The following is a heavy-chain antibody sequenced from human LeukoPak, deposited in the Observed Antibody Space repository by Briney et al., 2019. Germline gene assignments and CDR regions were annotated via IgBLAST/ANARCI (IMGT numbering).Heavy chain of an antibody. CDR2: MNPNSGNT. V-gene: IGHV1-8*01. J-gene: IGHJ4*02. CDR3: ARAAIIEAVAEENFDY. CDR1: GYTFTSYD. D-gene: IGHD6-19*01. Sequence: GASVKVSCKASGYTFTSYDINWVRQAPGQGLEWMGWMNPNSGNTGYAQKFQGRVTMTRNTSISTAYMELSSLISEDTAMYYCARAAIIEAVAEENFDYWGQGTLVTVSS.